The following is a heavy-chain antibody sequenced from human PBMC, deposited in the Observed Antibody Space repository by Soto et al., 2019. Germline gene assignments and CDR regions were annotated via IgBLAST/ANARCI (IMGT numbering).Heavy chain of an antibody. V-gene: IGHV3-30-3*01. CDR1: GFTFSNHS. Sequence: QPGGSLRLSCAASGFTFSNHSMHWVRQAPGKGLEWVALISHDGSNKYYTDSVKGRFTISRDNSKNTLYLQMNRLRTEDTAVYYCARVPRPIIILVSALDYWGQGTLVTVSS. D-gene: IGHD3-22*01. CDR3: ARVPRPIIILVSALDY. J-gene: IGHJ4*02. CDR2: ISHDGSNK.